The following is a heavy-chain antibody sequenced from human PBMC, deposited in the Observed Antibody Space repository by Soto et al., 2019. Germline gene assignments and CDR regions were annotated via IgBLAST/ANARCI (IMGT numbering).Heavy chain of an antibody. V-gene: IGHV1-46*01. J-gene: IGHJ6*02. Sequence: ASVKVSCKASGYTFTSYYMHWVRQAPGQGLEWMGIINPSGGSTSYAQKFQGRVTMTRDTSTSTVYMELSSLRSEDTDVYYCARGGIAAAVYYYYGIDVWGQGTTVTVSS. CDR3: ARGGIAAAVYYYYGIDV. CDR1: GYTFTSYY. CDR2: INPSGGST. D-gene: IGHD6-13*01.